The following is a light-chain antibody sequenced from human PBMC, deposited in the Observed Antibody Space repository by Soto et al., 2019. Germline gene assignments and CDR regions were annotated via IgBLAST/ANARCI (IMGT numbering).Light chain of an antibody. CDR1: QSVSSTY. J-gene: IGKJ2*01. V-gene: IGKV3-20*01. CDR2: GAS. CDR3: QQYGSSSYT. Sequence: EIVLTQSPGTLSLSPGERANLSCRASQSVSSTYLAWYQQNPGQAPRLLIYGASSRATGIPDRFSGSGSGTDFTLTISRLEPEDFAVYFCQQYGSSSYTFGQGTKLEIK.